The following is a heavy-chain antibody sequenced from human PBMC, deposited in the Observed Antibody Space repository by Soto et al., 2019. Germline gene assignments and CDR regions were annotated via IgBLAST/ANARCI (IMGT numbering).Heavy chain of an antibody. CDR2: ISSSSSYI. CDR1: GFTFSRYS. Sequence: GGSLRLSCAASGFTFSRYSMNWVRQAPGKGLEWVSSISSSSSYIYYTDSVKGRFTISRDNAKNSLYLQMNSLRAEDTAVYYCARRGEKWFGELLSPYYYYGMDVWGQGTTVTVSS. CDR3: ARRGEKWFGELLSPYYYYGMDV. V-gene: IGHV3-21*01. J-gene: IGHJ6*02. D-gene: IGHD3-10*01.